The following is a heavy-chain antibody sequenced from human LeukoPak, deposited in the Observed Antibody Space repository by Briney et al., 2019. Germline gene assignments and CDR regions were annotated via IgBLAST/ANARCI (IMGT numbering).Heavy chain of an antibody. CDR1: GGSISSYY. V-gene: IGHV4-59*01. CDR3: ARDALDIVVVPAAHYYYYYMDV. CDR2: IYYSGST. J-gene: IGHJ6*03. D-gene: IGHD2-2*03. Sequence: SETLSLTCTVSGGSISSYYWSWIRQPPGKGLEWIGYIYYSGSTNYNPSLKSRVTISVDTSKNQFSLKLSSVTAADTAVYYCARDALDIVVVPAAHYYYYYMDVWGKGTTVTISS.